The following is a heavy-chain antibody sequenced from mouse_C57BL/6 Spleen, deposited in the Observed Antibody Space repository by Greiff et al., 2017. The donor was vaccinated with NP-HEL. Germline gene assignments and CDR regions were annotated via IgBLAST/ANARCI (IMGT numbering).Heavy chain of an antibody. CDR1: GYSFTDYN. V-gene: IGHV1-39*01. Sequence: EVQLQQSGPELVKPGASVKISCKASGYSFTDYNMNWVKQSNGKSLEWIGVINPNYGTTSYNQKFKGKATLTVDQSSSTAYMQLNSLTSEDSAVYCCTKSEVAHSYAMDYWGQGTSVTVSS. D-gene: IGHD1-1*01. J-gene: IGHJ4*01. CDR2: INPNYGTT. CDR3: TKSEVAHSYAMDY.